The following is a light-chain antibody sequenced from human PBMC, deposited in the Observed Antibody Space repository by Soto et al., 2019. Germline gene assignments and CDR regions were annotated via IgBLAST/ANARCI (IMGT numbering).Light chain of an antibody. CDR3: QQRSNWPPVIT. Sequence: EIVLTQSPATLSLSPGERATISCRASQGFSSYLAWYQQYPGQAPRLLIYDASKRATGIPARFSGRGSGTDFTLTISSLEPEDFAVYYCQQRSNWPPVITFGQGTRLEIK. V-gene: IGKV3-11*01. J-gene: IGKJ5*01. CDR1: QGFSSY. CDR2: DAS.